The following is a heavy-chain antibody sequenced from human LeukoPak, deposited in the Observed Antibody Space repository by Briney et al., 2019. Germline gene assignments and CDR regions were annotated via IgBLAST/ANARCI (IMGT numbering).Heavy chain of an antibody. CDR3: VTVTSDY. V-gene: IGHV3-23*01. CDR2: MSVSGGST. J-gene: IGHJ4*02. Sequence: PGGSLRLSCVASRFTFSSSGMSWVRQPPGKGLEWVSAMSVSGGSTYYADSVKGRFTMSRDNSKNTLYLQMNSLRAEDTAVYYCVTVTSDYWGQGTLVIVSS. CDR1: RFTFSSSG. D-gene: IGHD4-17*01.